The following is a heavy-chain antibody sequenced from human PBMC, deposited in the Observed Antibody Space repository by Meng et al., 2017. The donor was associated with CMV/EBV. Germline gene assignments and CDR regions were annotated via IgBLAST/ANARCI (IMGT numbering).Heavy chain of an antibody. V-gene: IGHV4-39*07. CDR1: GGSISSSSYY. CDR2: IYYSGIT. J-gene: IGHJ6*02. CDR3: ASYGYSGYYYYYGMDV. Sequence: SETLSLTCTVSGGSISSSSYYWGWIRQPPGKGLEWIGSIYYSGITYYNPSLKSRVTISVDTSKNQFSLKLSYVTAADTAVYYCASYGYSGYYYYYGMDVWGQGTTVTVSS. D-gene: IGHD5-12*01.